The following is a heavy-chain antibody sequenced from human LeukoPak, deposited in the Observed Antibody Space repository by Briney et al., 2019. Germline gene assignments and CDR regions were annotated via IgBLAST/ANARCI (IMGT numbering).Heavy chain of an antibody. CDR3: ARDLSLRTMVRGQRDLITHPYFDY. V-gene: IGHV1-46*01. Sequence: ASVKVSCKTSGYTFTSYFIHWVRQAPGQGLEWMGLINPSGGSTNYAHQFQGRVTMTRDTSTSTVYMELSSLRSEDTAVYYCARDLSLRTMVRGQRDLITHPYFDYWGQGTLVTVSS. D-gene: IGHD3-10*01. CDR1: GYTFTSYF. J-gene: IGHJ4*02. CDR2: INPSGGST.